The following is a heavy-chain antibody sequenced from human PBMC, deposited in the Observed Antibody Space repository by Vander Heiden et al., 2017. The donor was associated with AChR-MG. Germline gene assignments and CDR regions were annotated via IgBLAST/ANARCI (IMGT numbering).Heavy chain of an antibody. J-gene: IGHJ6*02. CDR2: ISYDGSNK. CDR1: GFTFSRYA. CDR3: ARDSSSWYDDYYYGMDV. Sequence: QVQLVESGGGVVQPGRSLRLSCAAPGFTFSRYAMHWVRQAPGKGLEWVAVISYDGSNKYYADSVKGRFTISRDNSKNTLYLQMNSLRAEDTAVYYCARDSSSWYDDYYYGMDVWGQGTTVTVSS. V-gene: IGHV3-30-3*01. D-gene: IGHD6-13*01.